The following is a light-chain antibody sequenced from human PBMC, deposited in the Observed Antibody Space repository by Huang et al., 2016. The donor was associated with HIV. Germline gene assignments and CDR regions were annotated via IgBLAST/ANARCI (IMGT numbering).Light chain of an antibody. Sequence: DIQMTQSPSSLSASVGGRVTITCRASQSISSYLNWYQQKPGKAPKLLISAASSLQSGVPSRFSGSGSGTDFTLTISSLQPEDFATYYCQQSYSTLWTFGQGTRVEIK. CDR1: QSISSY. V-gene: IGKV1-39*01. CDR2: AAS. J-gene: IGKJ1*01. CDR3: QQSYSTLWT.